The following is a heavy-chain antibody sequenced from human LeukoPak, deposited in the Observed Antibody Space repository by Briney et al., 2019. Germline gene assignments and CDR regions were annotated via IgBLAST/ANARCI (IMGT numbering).Heavy chain of an antibody. V-gene: IGHV1-2*02. CDR1: GFTFNAYN. CDR2: INPKSGGA. D-gene: IGHD1-20*01. Sequence: GASVKVSCKASGFTFNAYNIHWVRQAPGQGLEWMGWINPKSGGANYAQKFQGRVTMTWDTSISTAYMELSRLRSDDTAVYYCARASTHRYNWKSGQLNDAFDIWGQGTMVTVSS. J-gene: IGHJ3*02. CDR3: ARASTHRYNWKSGQLNDAFDI.